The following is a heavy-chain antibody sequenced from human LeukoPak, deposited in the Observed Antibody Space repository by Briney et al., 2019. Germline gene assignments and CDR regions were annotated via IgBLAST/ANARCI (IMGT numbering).Heavy chain of an antibody. CDR2: INHSGST. J-gene: IGHJ3*02. Sequence: PSETLSLTCAVYGGAFSGYYWSWIRQPPGKGLEWIGEINHSGSTNYNPSPKSRVTISLDTSRNQFSLKLTSVTAADTAVYYCAKSNGYGLVDIWGQGTMVTVSS. D-gene: IGHD1-26*01. CDR1: GGAFSGYY. CDR3: AKSNGYGLVDI. V-gene: IGHV4-34*01.